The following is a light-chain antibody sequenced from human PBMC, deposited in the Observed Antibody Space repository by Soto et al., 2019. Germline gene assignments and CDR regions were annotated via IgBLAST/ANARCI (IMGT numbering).Light chain of an antibody. CDR2: WAS. J-gene: IGKJ4*01. V-gene: IGKV4-1*01. CDR1: QSVLYSSNNKNY. CDR3: QQYYSTPLT. Sequence: VLCQSGDSLAVSMGERGTINCKSSQSVLYSSNNKNYLAWYQQKPGQPPKLLIYWASTRESGVPDRFSGSGSGTDFTLTISSLQAEDVAVYYCQQYYSTPLTFGGGTKVDIK.